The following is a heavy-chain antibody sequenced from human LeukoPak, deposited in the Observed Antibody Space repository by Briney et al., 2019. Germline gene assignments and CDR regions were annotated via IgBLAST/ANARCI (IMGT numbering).Heavy chain of an antibody. V-gene: IGHV4-4*07. CDR3: ARQGRRATPFDY. Sequence: PSETLSLTCTVSGGSIRSNYWSWIRQPAGKGLEWIGRIYTSGSTNYNPSLKSRVTISVDTSKNQFSLKLSSVTAADTAVYYCARQGRRATPFDYWGQGTLVTVSS. CDR1: GGSIRSNY. D-gene: IGHD5-12*01. J-gene: IGHJ4*02. CDR2: IYTSGST.